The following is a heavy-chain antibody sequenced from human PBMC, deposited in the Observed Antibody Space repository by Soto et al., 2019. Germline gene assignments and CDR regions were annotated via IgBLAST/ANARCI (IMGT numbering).Heavy chain of an antibody. Sequence: VGSLRLSCSVFGFTFSNYAMHWVRQAPGKGLQYVSSISSNGGSTYYADSVKGRFTISRDNSKNTLYLQMSSLRVEDTAVYYCVKDRYVDYWGQGNLVTVSS. CDR3: VKDRYVDY. CDR1: GFTFSNYA. J-gene: IGHJ4*02. V-gene: IGHV3-64D*06. CDR2: ISSNGGST.